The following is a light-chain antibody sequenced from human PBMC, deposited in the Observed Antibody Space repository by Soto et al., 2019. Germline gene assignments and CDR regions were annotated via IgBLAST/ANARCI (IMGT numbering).Light chain of an antibody. J-gene: IGKJ1*01. CDR1: QSVGIY. CDR2: DAS. V-gene: IGKV3-11*01. Sequence: EILLTQSPATLSMYPGEGATLSCRASQSVGIYLAWYQQKPGQAPSLLIYDASKRATGIPARFSGSGSGTDFTLTISGLEPEDFAIYYCQQRSKWPPSFGQGTKVDIK. CDR3: QQRSKWPPS.